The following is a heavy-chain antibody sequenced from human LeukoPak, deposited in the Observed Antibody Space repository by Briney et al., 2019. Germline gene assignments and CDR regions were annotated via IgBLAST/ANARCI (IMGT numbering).Heavy chain of an antibody. J-gene: IGHJ5*02. CDR1: GFTFSSYA. Sequence: GGSMRLSCAASGFTFSSYAMSWVRQAPGKGLEWVSAISGSGGSTYYADSVKGRFTISRDNSKKTLYLQTNSLRAEDTAVYYCAKVSITMVRGVINWFDPWGQGTLVTVSS. D-gene: IGHD3-10*01. CDR3: AKVSITMVRGVINWFDP. V-gene: IGHV3-23*01. CDR2: ISGSGGST.